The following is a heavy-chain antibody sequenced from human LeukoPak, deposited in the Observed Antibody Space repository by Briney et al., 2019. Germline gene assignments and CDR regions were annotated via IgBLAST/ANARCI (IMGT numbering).Heavy chain of an antibody. D-gene: IGHD5-18*01. CDR1: GGTFSSYA. J-gene: IGHJ4*02. CDR3: ARVDTAMVIDY. CDR2: IIPILGIA. Sequence: SVKVSCKASGGTFSSYAISWVRQAPGQGLEWMGRIIPILGIANYAQKFQGRVTITADKSTSTAYVELSSLRSEDTAVYYCARVDTAMVIDYWGQGTLVTVPS. V-gene: IGHV1-69*04.